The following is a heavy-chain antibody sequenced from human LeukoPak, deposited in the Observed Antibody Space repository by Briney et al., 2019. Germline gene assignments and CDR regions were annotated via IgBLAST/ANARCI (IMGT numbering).Heavy chain of an antibody. CDR3: ARTIAAAGEVDY. V-gene: IGHV3-21*01. D-gene: IGHD6-13*01. CDR1: GFTFSSYS. J-gene: IGHJ4*02. CDR2: ISSSSSYI. Sequence: PGGSLRLSCAASGFTFSSYSMNWVRQSPGKGLDWVSSISSSSSYIYYADSVKGRFTISRDNAKNSLYLQMNSLRAEDTAVYYCARTIAAAGEVDYWGQGTLVTVSS.